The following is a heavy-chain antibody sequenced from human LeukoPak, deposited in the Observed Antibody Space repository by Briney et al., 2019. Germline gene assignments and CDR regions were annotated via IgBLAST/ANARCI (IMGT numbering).Heavy chain of an antibody. J-gene: IGHJ2*01. D-gene: IGHD4-17*01. Sequence: PGGSLRLSCTTSEFTFSSYAMNWVRQAPGKELEWVSYISSSGSPIYYADSVKGRFTISRDSAKNSLYLQMNSLRAEDTAVYYCARDAGDSRPYWYFDLWGRGTLVTVSS. V-gene: IGHV3-48*03. CDR1: EFTFSSYA. CDR3: ARDAGDSRPYWYFDL. CDR2: ISSSGSPI.